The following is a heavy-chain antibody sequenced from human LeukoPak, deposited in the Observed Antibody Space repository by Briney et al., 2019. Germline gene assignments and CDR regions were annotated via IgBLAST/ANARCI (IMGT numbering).Heavy chain of an antibody. V-gene: IGHV4-59*01. J-gene: IGHJ4*02. CDR3: ARELDYGGFDY. CDR2: IYYSGNT. CDR1: GGSISRYY. D-gene: IGHD4-17*01. Sequence: SETLSLTCTASGGSISRYYWSWIRQPPGKGLEWIGYIYYSGNTNYNPSLKSRVTISVDTSKNQFSLKLSSVTAADTAVYYCARELDYGGFDYWGQGTLVTVSS.